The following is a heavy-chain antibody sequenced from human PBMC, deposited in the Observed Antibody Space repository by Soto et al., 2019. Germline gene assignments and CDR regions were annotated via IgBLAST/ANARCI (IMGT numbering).Heavy chain of an antibody. CDR3: TTDRSIAAAGTVYYYGMDV. V-gene: IGHV3-15*07. CDR1: GFTFSNAW. J-gene: IGHJ6*02. Sequence: EVQLVESGGGLVKPGGSLRLSCAASGFTFSNAWMNWVRQAPGKGLEWVGRIKSKTDGGTTDYAAPVKGRFTISRDDSKNTLYLQMNSLKTEDTAVYYCTTDRSIAAAGTVYYYGMDVWGQVTTVTVSS. CDR2: IKSKTDGGTT. D-gene: IGHD6-13*01.